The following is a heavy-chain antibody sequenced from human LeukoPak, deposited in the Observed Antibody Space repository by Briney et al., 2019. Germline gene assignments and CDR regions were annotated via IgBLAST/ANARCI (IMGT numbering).Heavy chain of an antibody. CDR1: GGSISSSSYY. J-gene: IGHJ4*02. CDR3: ASLPAADDY. Sequence: SETLSLTCTVSGGSISSSSYYWGWIRQPPGKGLEWIGSIYYSGSTYYNPSLKSRVTISVDTSKNQFSLKLSSVTAADTAVYYCASLPAADDYWGQGTLVTVSS. V-gene: IGHV4-39*01. D-gene: IGHD6-13*01. CDR2: IYYSGST.